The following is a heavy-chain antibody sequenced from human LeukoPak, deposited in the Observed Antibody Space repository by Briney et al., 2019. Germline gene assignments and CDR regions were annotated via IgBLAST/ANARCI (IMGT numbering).Heavy chain of an antibody. J-gene: IGHJ4*02. CDR2: IRSKAYGGTT. Sequence: PGRSLRLSCTAPGFTFGDYAMSWVRQAPGKGVEWVGFIRSKAYGGTTEYAASVKGRFTISRDDSKSIAYLQMNSLKSEDTAVYYCTLRLANLYWGQGTLGTVSS. V-gene: IGHV3-49*04. CDR3: TLRLANLY. D-gene: IGHD3-3*02. CDR1: GFTFGDYA.